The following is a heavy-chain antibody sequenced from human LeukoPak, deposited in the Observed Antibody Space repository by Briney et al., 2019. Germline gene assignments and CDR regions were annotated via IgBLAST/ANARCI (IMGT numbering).Heavy chain of an antibody. CDR2: VSYDGSNK. V-gene: IGHV3-30*11. CDR1: AFTFTSYA. J-gene: IGHJ4*02. Sequence: SRRLASAPAAFTFTSYAIHWVRQAQGEVLEWVASVSYDGSNKFYADSGKGRFTISTDNSKTTLYLQMNSLRAEDTAVYYWAREEDPYWGQGTLVTVSS. CDR3: AREEDPY.